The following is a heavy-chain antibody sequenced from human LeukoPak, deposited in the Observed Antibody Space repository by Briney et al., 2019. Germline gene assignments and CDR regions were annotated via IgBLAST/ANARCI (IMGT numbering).Heavy chain of an antibody. CDR1: GGSISSSSYY. J-gene: IGHJ5*02. Sequence: SETLSLTCTVSGGSISSSSYYWGWIRQPPGKGLEWIGSVYYSGKTFYSPSLKSRVTISVDTSKNHFSLRLNSVTAADTAVYFCARHEHKAVAGDTWGQGTLVTVSS. CDR2: VYYSGKT. D-gene: IGHD6-19*01. V-gene: IGHV4-39*01. CDR3: ARHEHKAVAGDT.